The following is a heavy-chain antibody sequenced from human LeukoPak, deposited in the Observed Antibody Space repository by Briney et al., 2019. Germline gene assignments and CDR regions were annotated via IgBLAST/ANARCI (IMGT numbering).Heavy chain of an antibody. CDR1: GYTFTSFD. CDR3: ARGTPYCSSASCYNY. CDR2: MNPHSGNT. V-gene: IGHV1-8*01. D-gene: IGHD2-2*02. J-gene: IGHJ4*02. Sequence: GASVNVSCKASGYTFTSFDINWVRQATGQGLEWMGWMNPHSGNTGYAQHFQGRVTMTRDTSISTAYMELSSLRSDDTAVYYCARGTPYCSSASCYNYWGQGTLVTVSS.